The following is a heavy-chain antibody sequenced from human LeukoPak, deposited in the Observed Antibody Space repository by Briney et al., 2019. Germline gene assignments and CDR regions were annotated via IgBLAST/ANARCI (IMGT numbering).Heavy chain of an antibody. V-gene: IGHV3-7*01. Sequence: GGSLRLSCAASGFTFSSYWMSWVRQAPGKGLEWVANIKQDGSEKYYVDSVKGRFTISRDNAKNSLYLQMNSPRAEDTAVYYCARDVNYYGSGSYYNYWGQGTLVTVSS. CDR1: GFTFSSYW. CDR3: ARDVNYYGSGSYYNY. J-gene: IGHJ4*02. CDR2: IKQDGSEK. D-gene: IGHD3-10*01.